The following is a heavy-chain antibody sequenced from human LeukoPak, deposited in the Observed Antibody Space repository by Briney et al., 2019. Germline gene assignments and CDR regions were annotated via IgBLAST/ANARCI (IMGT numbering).Heavy chain of an antibody. CDR1: GFTFSSYA. J-gene: IGHJ4*02. CDR2: ISGSGGST. Sequence: GGSLRLSCAASGFTFSSYAMSWVRQAPGKGLEWVSAISGSGGSTYYADSVKGRFTISRDNSKNTLYLQMSSLRAEDTAVYYCAKVPYYDSSGPTLFDYWGQGTLVTVSS. V-gene: IGHV3-23*01. D-gene: IGHD3-22*01. CDR3: AKVPYYDSSGPTLFDY.